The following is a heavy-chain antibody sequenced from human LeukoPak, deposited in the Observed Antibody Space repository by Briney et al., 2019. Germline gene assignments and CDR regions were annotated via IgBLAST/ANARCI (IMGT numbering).Heavy chain of an antibody. CDR2: SNPSGVGT. V-gene: IGHV1-46*01. Sequence: ASVNVTCQASGYTFTSYYMHWVRPAPGQGLEWMGVSNPSGVGTNYAQKFQGRVTMTRDTSTTTVYMELSSLRSEDTAVYYCAREESGGYFDYWGQGSLVTVSS. CDR3: AREESGGYFDY. D-gene: IGHD2-8*02. CDR1: GYTFTSYY. J-gene: IGHJ4*02.